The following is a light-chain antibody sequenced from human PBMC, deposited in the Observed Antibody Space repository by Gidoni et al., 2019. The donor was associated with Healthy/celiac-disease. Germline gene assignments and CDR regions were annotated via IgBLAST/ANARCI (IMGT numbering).Light chain of an antibody. V-gene: IGLV2-14*01. CDR2: EVS. Sequence: QSALTQPASVSGPPGQSITISCTGTSSDVGVYNYVSWYQQHPGKAPKLMIYEVSNRPSGVSNRFSGSKSGNTASLTISGLQAEDEADYYCSSYTSSSTLVFGTGTKVTVL. CDR3: SSYTSSSTLV. CDR1: SSDVGVYNY. J-gene: IGLJ1*01.